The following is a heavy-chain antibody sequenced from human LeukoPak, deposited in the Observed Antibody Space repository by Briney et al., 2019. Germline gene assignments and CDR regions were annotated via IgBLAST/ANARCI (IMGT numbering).Heavy chain of an antibody. CDR1: GFTFTSSA. V-gene: IGHV1-58*02. J-gene: IGHJ3*02. Sequence: SVKVSCKASGFTFTSSAMQWVRQARGQRLEWIGWIVVGSGNTNYAQRFQERVTITRDMSTSTAYMELSSLRSEDTAVYYCAAVPDGYNPADAFDIWGQGTMVTVSS. CDR3: AAVPDGYNPADAFDI. D-gene: IGHD5-24*01. CDR2: IVVGSGNT.